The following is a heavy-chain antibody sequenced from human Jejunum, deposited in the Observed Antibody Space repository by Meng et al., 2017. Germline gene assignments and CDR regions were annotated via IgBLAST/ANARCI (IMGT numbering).Heavy chain of an antibody. CDR2: LSWNSAGVSI. V-gene: IGHV3-9*01. CDR1: GFTFDDYA. Sequence: GGSLRLSCAASGFTFDDYAMHWVRQAPGKGLEWVAGLSWNSAGVSIGYADSVKGRFTVSRDNAKNSLYLQMNSLRVEDTALYYCVKDDSAYYPEYFRHWGQGTLVTVSS. J-gene: IGHJ1*01. CDR3: VKDDSAYYPEYFRH. D-gene: IGHD3-22*01.